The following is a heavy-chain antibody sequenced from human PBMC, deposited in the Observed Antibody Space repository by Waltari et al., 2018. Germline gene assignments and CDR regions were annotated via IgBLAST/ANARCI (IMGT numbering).Heavy chain of an antibody. CDR3: AGGIKGYFDY. CDR1: GPTFSNFE. Sequence: EVQLVQSGGGLVQPGGSLRLSCEASGPTFSNFELNWVRRAPGKGLEWVSYMRSSAMTMYYADSVKGRFSISRDNAKKSLYLQMNSLRVEDTAVYYCAGGIKGYFDYWGQGTLVSVSS. CDR2: MRSSAMTM. J-gene: IGHJ4*02. V-gene: IGHV3-48*03. D-gene: IGHD1-20*01.